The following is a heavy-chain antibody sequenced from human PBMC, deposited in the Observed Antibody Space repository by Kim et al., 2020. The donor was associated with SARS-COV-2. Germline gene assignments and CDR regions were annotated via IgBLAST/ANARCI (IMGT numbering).Heavy chain of an antibody. CDR3: ARGRVTMVRGGLPNYYYYGMDV. Sequence: GGSLRLSCAASGFTFSDYNMSWIRQAPGKGLEWVSYISSSSSYTNYADSVKGRFTISRDNAKNSLYLQMNSLRAEDTAVYYCARGRVTMVRGGLPNYYYYGMDVSGQGTTVTVSS. CDR2: ISSSSSYT. CDR1: GFTFSDYN. D-gene: IGHD3-10*01. V-gene: IGHV3-11*05. J-gene: IGHJ6*02.